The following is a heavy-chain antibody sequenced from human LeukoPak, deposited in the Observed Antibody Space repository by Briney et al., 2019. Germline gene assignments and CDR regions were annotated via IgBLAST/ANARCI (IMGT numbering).Heavy chain of an antibody. V-gene: IGHV1-2*02. CDR3: ARDVHDYGGNSGFDY. Sequence: ASVKVSCKASGYTFSDYYMHWVRQAPGQGLEWMEWINPSSGDTNYAQKFQGRVTMTRDTSISTAYMELSWLRADDTAIYYCARDVHDYGGNSGFDYWGQGSLVIVSS. CDR2: INPSSGDT. CDR1: GYTFSDYY. J-gene: IGHJ4*02. D-gene: IGHD4-23*01.